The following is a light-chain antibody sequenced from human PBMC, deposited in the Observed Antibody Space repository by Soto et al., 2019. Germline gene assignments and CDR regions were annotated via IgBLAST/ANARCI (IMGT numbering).Light chain of an antibody. Sequence: DIVMTQSPATLYVYHGERATLSCRASQSISSSYLAWYQQKPGQAPRLLIYGASSRATGIPDRFSGSGSGTDFTLTISRLEPEDFAVYYCQPYGSSPPITSGQGTRLEI. V-gene: IGKV3-20*01. CDR3: QPYGSSPPIT. CDR2: GAS. J-gene: IGKJ5*01. CDR1: QSISSSY.